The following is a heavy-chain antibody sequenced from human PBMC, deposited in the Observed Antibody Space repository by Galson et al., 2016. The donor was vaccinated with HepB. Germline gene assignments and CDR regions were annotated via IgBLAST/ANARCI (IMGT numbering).Heavy chain of an antibody. Sequence: SVKVSCKASGYTFTNFGISWVRQAPGQGLEWMGWISAYNGNTKYAQKLQARVTMTTDRSTSTAYMELRSLRSDDTAVYYCARASGTHYGDYTPWGQGTLVTVSS. D-gene: IGHD4-17*01. CDR2: ISAYNGNT. CDR3: ARASGTHYGDYTP. J-gene: IGHJ5*02. V-gene: IGHV1-18*01. CDR1: GYTFTNFG.